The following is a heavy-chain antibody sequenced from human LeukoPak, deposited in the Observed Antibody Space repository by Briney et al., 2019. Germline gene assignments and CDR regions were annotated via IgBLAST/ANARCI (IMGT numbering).Heavy chain of an antibody. V-gene: IGHV4-59*05. D-gene: IGHD2-21*01. Sequence: SETLSLTCTVSGGSISGYFWTWIRQPPGKGLEWIGSIYYSGSTYYNPSLKSRVTMSVDTSKNQFSLKLSSVTATDTAVYYCARHSHVLPFNYWGQGTLVTVSS. J-gene: IGHJ4*02. CDR1: GGSISGYF. CDR2: IYYSGST. CDR3: ARHSHVLPFNY.